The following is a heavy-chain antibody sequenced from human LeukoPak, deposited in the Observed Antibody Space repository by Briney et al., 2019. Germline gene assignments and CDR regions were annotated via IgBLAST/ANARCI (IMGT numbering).Heavy chain of an antibody. CDR2: INHSGST. Sequence: SETLSLTCTVSGGSISSSSYYWGWIRQPPGKGLEWIGEINHSGSTNYNPSLKSRVTISVDTSKNQFSLKLSSVTAADTAVYYCARVPVYCSSTSCSFDYWGQGTLVTVSS. CDR1: GGSISSSSYY. CDR3: ARVPVYCSSTSCSFDY. D-gene: IGHD2-2*01. J-gene: IGHJ4*02. V-gene: IGHV4-39*07.